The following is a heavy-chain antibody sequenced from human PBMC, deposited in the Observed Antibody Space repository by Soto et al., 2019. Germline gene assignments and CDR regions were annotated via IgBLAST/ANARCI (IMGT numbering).Heavy chain of an antibody. J-gene: IGHJ4*02. CDR3: AKVTTRYSSGREA. Sequence: EVQLLESGGGLVQPGGSLRLSCAASGFTFSSYAMSWVRQAPGKGLEWVSAISGSGGSTYYADSVRGRFTISRDNSKNTLYLQMNSLRAEDTAVYYCAKVTTRYSSGREAWGQGTLVTVSS. CDR2: ISGSGGST. CDR1: GFTFSSYA. V-gene: IGHV3-23*01. D-gene: IGHD6-19*01.